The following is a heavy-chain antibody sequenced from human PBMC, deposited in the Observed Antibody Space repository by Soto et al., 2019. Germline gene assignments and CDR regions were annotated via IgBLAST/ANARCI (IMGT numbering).Heavy chain of an antibody. CDR3: ARTSSIAALCFDY. CDR2: IHYTGSV. Sequence: SETLSLTCTVSGGSLNSEHYHWTWIRQAPGKGLEWIGYIHYTGSVRYNPSLKSRVTISVDTSKNQFSLKLSSVTAADTAVYYCARTSSIAALCFDYWGQGTLVTVSS. J-gene: IGHJ4*02. CDR1: GGSLNSEHYH. D-gene: IGHD6-6*01. V-gene: IGHV4-30-4*01.